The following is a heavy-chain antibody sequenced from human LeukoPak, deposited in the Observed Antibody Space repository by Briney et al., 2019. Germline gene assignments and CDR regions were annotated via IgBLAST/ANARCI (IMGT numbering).Heavy chain of an antibody. D-gene: IGHD2-15*01. CDR3: ARKGCSGGSCQTHNYYYYYMDV. Sequence: ASVKVSCKASGYTFTSYDINWVRQATGQGLEWMGWMNPSSGNTGYAQKFQGRVTMTRNTSISTAYMELSSLRSEDTAVYYCARKGCSGGSCQTHNYYYYYMDVWGKGTTVTISS. V-gene: IGHV1-8*01. J-gene: IGHJ6*03. CDR2: MNPSSGNT. CDR1: GYTFTSYD.